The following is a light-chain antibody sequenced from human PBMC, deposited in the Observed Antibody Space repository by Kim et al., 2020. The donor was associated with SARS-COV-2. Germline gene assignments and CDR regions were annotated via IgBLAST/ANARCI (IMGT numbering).Light chain of an antibody. CDR1: QSISIF. CDR2: RGS. J-gene: IGKJ1*01. Sequence: DVQMTQSPSTLSASVGDRVTITCRASQSISIFLAWYQQKPGTAPKLLIYRGSTLESGVPSRFSGSGSGTEFTLTITSLQPDDFATYYCQQYHTYPWTFGQGTKVDIK. CDR3: QQYHTYPWT. V-gene: IGKV1-5*03.